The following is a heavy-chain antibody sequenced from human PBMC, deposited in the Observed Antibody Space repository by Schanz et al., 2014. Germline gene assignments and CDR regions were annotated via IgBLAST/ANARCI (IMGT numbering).Heavy chain of an antibody. Sequence: QVQLVESGGGVVQPGRSLRLSCAASGFTFSSYAIHWVRQAPGKGLEWVAVISYDGSNKYYADSVKGRFTIPRDNSKNTLYLQMNSLRAEDTAVYYCAREWVATITENDACDIWGQGTMVTVSS. CDR2: ISYDGSNK. CDR3: AREWVATITENDACDI. D-gene: IGHD5-12*01. CDR1: GFTFSSYA. V-gene: IGHV3-30*04. J-gene: IGHJ3*02.